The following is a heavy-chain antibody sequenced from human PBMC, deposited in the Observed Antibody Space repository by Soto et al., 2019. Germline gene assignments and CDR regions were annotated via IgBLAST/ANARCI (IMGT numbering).Heavy chain of an antibody. J-gene: IGHJ4*02. D-gene: IGHD2-8*01. CDR2: FRDSGST. CDR1: GGSVSSDDYS. V-gene: IGHV4-31*03. CDR3: ARAMANYFDY. Sequence: QVQLQESGPGLVKPSQTLSVTCTVSGGSVSSDDYSWSWIRQHPGKGLEWIGYFRDSGSTYYNPSLEGRVTISVDTSKNQFSLRLRSVTAADTAVYYCARAMANYFDYWGQGTLVTASS.